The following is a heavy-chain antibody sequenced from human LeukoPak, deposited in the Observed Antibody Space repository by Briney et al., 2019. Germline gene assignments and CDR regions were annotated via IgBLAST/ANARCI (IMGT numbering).Heavy chain of an antibody. J-gene: IGHJ4*02. CDR3: AKDLSWGLDY. D-gene: IGHD7-27*01. V-gene: IGHV3-23*01. CDR1: GFAFSTYG. Sequence: GGSLRLSCAASGFAFSTYGMSWVRQAPGKGPEWVSAISGSGAGTYYADSMKGRFTISRDNSKNTLYLQINSLRAEDTALYYCAKDLSWGLDYWGLGTLSPSPQ. CDR2: ISGSGAGT.